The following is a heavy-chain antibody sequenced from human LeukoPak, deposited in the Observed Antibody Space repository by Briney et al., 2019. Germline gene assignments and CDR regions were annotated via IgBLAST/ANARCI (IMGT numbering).Heavy chain of an antibody. CDR2: VSYSGTT. V-gene: IGHV4-59*01. CDR3: ARSGYSYDSAVYWNFDL. Sequence: SATLSLTCTVSGGSISSYYWTWIRRPPGKGLEWIGYVSYSGTTKYNPSLKSRVTMSVDMSKNRLSLRLTSVTAADTAVYYCARSGYSYDSAVYWNFDLWAVAPWSLSPQ. CDR1: GGSISSYY. D-gene: IGHD5-18*01. J-gene: IGHJ2*01.